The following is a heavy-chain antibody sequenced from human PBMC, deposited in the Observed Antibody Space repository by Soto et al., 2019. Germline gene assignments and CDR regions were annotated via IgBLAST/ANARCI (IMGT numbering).Heavy chain of an antibody. CDR1: GYGFTTYG. J-gene: IGHJ4*02. Sequence: QVHLVQSGAEVKKPGASVKVSCKGSGYGFTTYGITWVRQAPGQGLEWMAWISAHNGNTNYAQKLQGRVTVTRGTATRPAYMELRSLRSDETAVYYCARGRDGDYWGQGALVTVSS. V-gene: IGHV1-18*01. CDR3: ARGRDGDY. D-gene: IGHD6-6*01. CDR2: ISAHNGNT.